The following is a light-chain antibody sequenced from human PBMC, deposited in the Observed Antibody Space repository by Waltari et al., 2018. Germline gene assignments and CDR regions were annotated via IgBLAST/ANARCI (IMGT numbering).Light chain of an antibody. J-gene: IGLJ2*01. V-gene: IGLV1-40*01. CDR1: SPNLGAGFD. CDR2: GNS. Sequence: QSVLTQPPSVSGAPGQRVPISCTGSSPNLGAGFDVPWYQQLPGTAPKLLIYGNSNRPSGVPDRFSGSKSGTSASLAITGLQAEDEADYYCQSYDSSLSAVVFGGGTKLTVL. CDR3: QSYDSSLSAVV.